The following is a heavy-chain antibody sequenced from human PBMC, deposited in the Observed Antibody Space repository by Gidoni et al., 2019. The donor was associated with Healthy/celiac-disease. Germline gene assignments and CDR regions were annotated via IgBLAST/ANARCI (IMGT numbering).Heavy chain of an antibody. CDR3: PTGIAAAGSPPEYFPH. J-gene: IGHJ1*01. V-gene: IGHV3-15*01. CDR1: GLTFRYAW. Sequence: EVQLVESGGGLVKPGGSLRLSCAASGLTFRYAWMSWVRQAPGKGLEWVGRIKSKTDGGTTDSAAPVKGRFTISRDDSKNTLYLQMNSLNTEDTALYYCPTGIAAAGSPPEYFPHWGPFTLVPFSS. CDR2: IKSKTDGGTT. D-gene: IGHD6-13*01.